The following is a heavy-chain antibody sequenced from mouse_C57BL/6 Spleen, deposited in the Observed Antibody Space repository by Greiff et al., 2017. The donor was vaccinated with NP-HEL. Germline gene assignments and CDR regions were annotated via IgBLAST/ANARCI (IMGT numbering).Heavy chain of an antibody. CDR2: INPNNGGT. V-gene: IGHV1-22*01. Sequence: VQLQQSGPELVKPGASVKMSCKASGYTFTDYNMHWVKQSHGKSLEWIGYINPNNGGTSYNQKFKGKATLTVNTSSSTAYMELRSLTSEDSAVYYCARTYYCGSSYGYFDVWGTGTTVTVSS. CDR1: GYTFTDYN. D-gene: IGHD1-1*01. J-gene: IGHJ1*03. CDR3: ARTYYCGSSYGYFDV.